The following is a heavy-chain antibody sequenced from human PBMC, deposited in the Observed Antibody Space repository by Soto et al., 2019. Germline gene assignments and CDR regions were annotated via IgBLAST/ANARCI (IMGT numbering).Heavy chain of an antibody. CDR1: GYAFTGYD. J-gene: IGHJ4*02. CDR2: INPNSGGT. CDR3: ARDRYCSSTRRLAGSLVL. D-gene: IGHD2-2*01. V-gene: IGHV1-2*02. Sequence: ASVKVYCKASGYAFTGYDMHWVRQAPGQGLEWMGWINPNSGGTNYAQKFQGRVTMTRDTSISTAYMELSRLRSDDTAVYYCARDRYCSSTRRLAGSLVLWCEGTLVSGSS.